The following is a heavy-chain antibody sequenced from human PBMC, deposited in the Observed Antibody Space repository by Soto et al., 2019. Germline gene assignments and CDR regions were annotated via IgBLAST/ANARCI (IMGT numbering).Heavy chain of an antibody. CDR1: GATFSGSA. V-gene: IGHV1-69*13. Sequence: GASVKVSCKASGATFSGSAFSWVRQAPGQGLEWMGGITPTLGTTNYAQHLQGRVTITADEYTATSFMELTSLTSADTAIYYCARGFTTGATIGGFDYWGQGTLVTVSS. CDR3: ARGFTTGATIGGFDY. CDR2: ITPTLGTT. J-gene: IGHJ4*02. D-gene: IGHD1-1*01.